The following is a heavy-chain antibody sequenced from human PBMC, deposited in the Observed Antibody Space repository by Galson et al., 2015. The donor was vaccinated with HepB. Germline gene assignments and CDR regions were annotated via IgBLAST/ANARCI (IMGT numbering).Heavy chain of an antibody. D-gene: IGHD4-23*01. CDR2: ISYDGSNK. V-gene: IGHV3-30*18. Sequence: SLRLSCAASGFTFSSYGMHWVRQAPGKGLEWLAVISYDGSNKFYADSVKGRFTISRDNSKNTLYLQMNSLRAEDTAVYSCAKDLLDGGQFDYWGQGTLVTVSS. CDR1: GFTFSSYG. CDR3: AKDLLDGGQFDY. J-gene: IGHJ4*02.